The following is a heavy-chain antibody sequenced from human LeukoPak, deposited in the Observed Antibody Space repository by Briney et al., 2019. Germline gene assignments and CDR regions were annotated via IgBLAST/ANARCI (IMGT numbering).Heavy chain of an antibody. CDR1: GYSFTSYW. Sequence: GESLKISCEGSGYSFTSYWITWARQMPGKGLEWMGSIDPSDSYTNYSPSFQGHVTISADKSISTAYLQWSSLKASDTAMYYCARGPITAAGDFDYWGQGTLVTVPS. J-gene: IGHJ4*02. CDR2: IDPSDSYT. V-gene: IGHV5-10-1*01. CDR3: ARGPITAAGDFDY. D-gene: IGHD6-13*01.